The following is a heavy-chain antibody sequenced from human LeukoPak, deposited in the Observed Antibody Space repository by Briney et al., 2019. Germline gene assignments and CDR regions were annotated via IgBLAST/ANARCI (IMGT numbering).Heavy chain of an antibody. V-gene: IGHV3-23*01. J-gene: IGHJ6*04. CDR2: FGGSGGTT. Sequence: PGGSLRLSCAASGFTFSTYGMSWVRQAPGEGRDWVSSFGGSGGTTYYADSVKGRFTISRDNSKSALYLQMNSLRAEDTAVYYCARYCSSISCYSAYYGMDVWGKGTTVTVSS. D-gene: IGHD2-2*01. CDR3: ARYCSSISCYSAYYGMDV. CDR1: GFTFSTYG.